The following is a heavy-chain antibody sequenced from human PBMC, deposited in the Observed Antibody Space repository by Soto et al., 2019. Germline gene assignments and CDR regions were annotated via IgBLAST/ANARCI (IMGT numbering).Heavy chain of an antibody. CDR1: GFTFSDNY. V-gene: IGHV3-11*01. D-gene: IGHD3-10*01. Sequence: QVQLVESGGGLVKPGGTLRLYCAASGFTFSDNYMTWIRQAPGRGLEWVAYISDSGNIIYYADSVQGRFTVSRDNAKTSLYLQMNSLSAEDTAVYYCARRTRGAGWFDPWGQGTLVTVSS. J-gene: IGHJ5*02. CDR3: ARRTRGAGWFDP. CDR2: ISDSGNII.